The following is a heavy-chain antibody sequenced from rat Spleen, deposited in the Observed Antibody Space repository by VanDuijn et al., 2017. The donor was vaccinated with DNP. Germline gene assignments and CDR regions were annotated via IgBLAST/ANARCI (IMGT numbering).Heavy chain of an antibody. D-gene: IGHD1-1*01. V-gene: IGHV3-1*01. CDR2: ISYSGTT. J-gene: IGHJ2*01. CDR1: GSSITSNY. CDR3: ARDYYSVRFDY. Sequence: EVQLQESGPGLVKPSQSLSLTCSVTGSSITSNYWGWIRQFPGNKMEWIGHISYSGTTSYHPSLKSRISITRDTSKNQFFLQLSSVTTEDTAIYYCARDYYSVRFDYWGQGVMVTVSS.